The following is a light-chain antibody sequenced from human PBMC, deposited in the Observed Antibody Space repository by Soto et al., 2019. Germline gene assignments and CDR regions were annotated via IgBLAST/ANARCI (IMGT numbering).Light chain of an antibody. J-gene: IGKJ1*01. CDR2: GAS. Sequence: EIVLTQSPGTLSLSPGERAALSCRASQSVSSSYLAWYQQKPGQAPRLLIYGASSRATGIPDRFSGSGSGTDFTLTISRLQPEDFAVYYCLQYGSSPGTCGQGTKV. CDR1: QSVSSSY. CDR3: LQYGSSPGT. V-gene: IGKV3-20*01.